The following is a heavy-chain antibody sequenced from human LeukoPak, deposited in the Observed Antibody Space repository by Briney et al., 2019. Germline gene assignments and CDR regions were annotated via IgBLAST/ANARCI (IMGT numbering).Heavy chain of an antibody. J-gene: IGHJ4*02. Sequence: GGSLRLSCAASGFTFSSYAMSWVRQAPGKGLEWVSAISTSGGSTYYADSVKGRFTVSRDNSKNTLHLQMNSLRAEDTAVYYCARGSIAVADWGQGTLVTVSS. V-gene: IGHV3-23*01. CDR1: GFTFSSYA. D-gene: IGHD6-19*01. CDR3: ARGSIAVAD. CDR2: ISTSGGST.